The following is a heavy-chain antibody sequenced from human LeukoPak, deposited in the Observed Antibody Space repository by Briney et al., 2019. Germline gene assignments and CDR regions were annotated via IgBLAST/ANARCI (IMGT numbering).Heavy chain of an antibody. D-gene: IGHD6-13*01. CDR1: GGSISSYY. CDR2: IYTSGSI. J-gene: IGHJ5*02. V-gene: IGHV4-4*07. CDR3: ARDRPALGGSWYRFDP. Sequence: SETLSLTCTVSGGSISSYYWSWIRQPAGKGLEWIGRIYTSGSINYNPSLKSRVTMSVDTSKNQLSLELSSLTAADTAVYYCARDRPALGGSWYRFDPWGQGTLVTVSS.